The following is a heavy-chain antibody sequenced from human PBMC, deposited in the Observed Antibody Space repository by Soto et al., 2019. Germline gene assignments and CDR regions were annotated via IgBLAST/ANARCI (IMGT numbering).Heavy chain of an antibody. CDR3: ARGIAAAGTVVFDY. CDR1: GYTFTSYG. D-gene: IGHD6-13*01. J-gene: IGHJ4*02. V-gene: IGHV1-18*01. CDR2: INAYNGNT. Sequence: ASVKVSCKASGYTFTSYGISWVRQAPGQRLEWMGWINAYNGNTKYSQKFQGRVTITRDTSASTAYMELSSLRSEDTAVYYCARGIAAAGTVVFDYWGQGTLVTVSS.